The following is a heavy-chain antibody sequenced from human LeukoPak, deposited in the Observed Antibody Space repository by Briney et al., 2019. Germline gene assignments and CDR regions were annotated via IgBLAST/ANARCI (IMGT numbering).Heavy chain of an antibody. J-gene: IGHJ4*02. Sequence: GGSLRLSCAASGLIFSSYSMNWVRQAPGKGLEWVSYISSSSSTIYYADSVKGRFTISRDNAKNSLYLQMNSLRDEDTAVYYCARESYYYDSTGYYYFDYWGQGTLVAVSS. V-gene: IGHV3-48*02. CDR3: ARESYYYDSTGYYYFDY. D-gene: IGHD3-22*01. CDR1: GLIFSSYS. CDR2: ISSSSSTI.